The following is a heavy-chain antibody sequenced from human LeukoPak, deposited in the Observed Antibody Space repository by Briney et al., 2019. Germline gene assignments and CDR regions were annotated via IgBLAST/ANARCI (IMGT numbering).Heavy chain of an antibody. V-gene: IGHV3-74*01. Sequence: GGSLRLSCAASGFTLSSYWMHWVRQAPGKGLVWVSRIRSDGSSTSYADSVKGRFTISRDNAKNTLYLQMDSLRVEDTAVYYCAKSDWFDPWGQGTLVTVSS. CDR1: GFTLSSYW. CDR3: AKSDWFDP. CDR2: IRSDGSST. J-gene: IGHJ5*02.